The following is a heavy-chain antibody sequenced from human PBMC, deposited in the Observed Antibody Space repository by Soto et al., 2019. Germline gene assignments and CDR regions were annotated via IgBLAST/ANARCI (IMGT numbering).Heavy chain of an antibody. V-gene: IGHV3-23*01. CDR3: AKESMPQHYGDTLFDY. CDR1: GFSFSSYA. Sequence: QLLESGGGLVQPGGSLRLSCEASGFSFSSYALSWVRQAHGKGLEWVSTFSGGGRAYYADSGKGRFPIAKDTSKNTLSLQASSRRAEDTAVYYCAKESMPQHYGDTLFDYWGQGTRVTVSS. J-gene: IGHJ4*02. CDR2: FSGGGRA. D-gene: IGHD4-17*01.